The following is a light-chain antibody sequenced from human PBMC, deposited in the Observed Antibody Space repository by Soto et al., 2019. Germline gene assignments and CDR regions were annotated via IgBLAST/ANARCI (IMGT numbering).Light chain of an antibody. CDR3: QQYDNWPPWT. CDR1: QTVGTI. CDR2: GAS. J-gene: IGKJ1*01. V-gene: IGKV3-15*01. Sequence: EIVMAQSPATLSVSLGERATLSCRASQTVGTILAWYQHRPGQAPRLLIYGASTRATGIPARFSGSGSGTEFTLTISSLQSEDFAVYYCQQYDNWPPWTFGQGTKVEIK.